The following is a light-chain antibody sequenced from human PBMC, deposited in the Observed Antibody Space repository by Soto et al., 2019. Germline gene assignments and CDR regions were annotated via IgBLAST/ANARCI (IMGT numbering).Light chain of an antibody. Sequence: AILMTQSPSLLYASPGDRVTISCRISQGISSYLAWYQQKPGKAPELLIYAASTLQSGVPSRFSGSGSGTDFTLTISGLQSEDFATYYCQQYYSCPPTLGQGTKEDI. CDR1: QGISSY. CDR2: AAS. CDR3: QQYYSCPPT. V-gene: IGKV1D-8*02. J-gene: IGKJ1*01.